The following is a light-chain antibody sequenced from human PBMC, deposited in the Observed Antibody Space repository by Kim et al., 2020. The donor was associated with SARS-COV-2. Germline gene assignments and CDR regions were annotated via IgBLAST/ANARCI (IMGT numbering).Light chain of an antibody. V-gene: IGLV3-21*04. Sequence: VAPGKTARITWGGNNIGSKSVHWYQQKPGQAPVLVIYYDSDRPSGIPERFSGSNSGNTATLTISRVEAGDEADYYCQVWDSSSDLFGGGTQLTVL. CDR2: YDS. CDR1: NIGSKS. CDR3: QVWDSSSDL. J-gene: IGLJ3*02.